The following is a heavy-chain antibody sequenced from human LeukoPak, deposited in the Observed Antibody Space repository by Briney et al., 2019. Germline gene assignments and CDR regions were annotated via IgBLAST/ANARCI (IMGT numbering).Heavy chain of an antibody. D-gene: IGHD2-15*01. CDR2: INHSGST. CDR1: GGSFSGYY. J-gene: IGHJ6*03. V-gene: IGHV4-34*01. CDR3: AKNGDRGAYCTGGTCYPYFYYYMDV. Sequence: SETLSLTCAVYGGSFSGYYWSWIRQPPGKGLEWIGEINHSGSTNYNPSLKSRVTISVDTSKNQFSLKLSSVTAADTAIYYCAKNGDRGAYCTGGTCYPYFYYYMDVWGKGTTVTI.